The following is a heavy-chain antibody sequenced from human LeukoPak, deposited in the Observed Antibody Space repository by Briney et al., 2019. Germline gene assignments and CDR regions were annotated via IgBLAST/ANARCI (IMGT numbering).Heavy chain of an antibody. CDR1: GFTFGAYF. Sequence: GGSLGLSCSASGFTFGAYFMHWVRQAPGKGLQYVSSISSNEYDTYYADSAKGRFTISRDNSKNTLFLQMNNLRPEDTAVYYCVKDLNGTWSFDYWGQGTLVTVPS. D-gene: IGHD2-8*01. CDR3: VKDLNGTWSFDY. J-gene: IGHJ4*02. V-gene: IGHV3-64D*06. CDR2: ISSNEYDT.